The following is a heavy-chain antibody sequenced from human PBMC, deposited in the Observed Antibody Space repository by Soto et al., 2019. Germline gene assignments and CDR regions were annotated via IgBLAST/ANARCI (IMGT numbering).Heavy chain of an antibody. Sequence: EVHLLESGGGLVQSGGSLRLSCAASGFPFGSYPMGWVRQTPGKGLEWVSGIDAGSATTHYADSVQGRFSISRDNSRNHVYLQKTSLRAEDTAVYYCAKDPPLHGDYGRTYYFDSWGQGTLVTVSS. D-gene: IGHD4-17*01. CDR2: IDAGSATT. J-gene: IGHJ4*02. CDR3: AKDPPLHGDYGRTYYFDS. CDR1: GFPFGSYP. V-gene: IGHV3-23*01.